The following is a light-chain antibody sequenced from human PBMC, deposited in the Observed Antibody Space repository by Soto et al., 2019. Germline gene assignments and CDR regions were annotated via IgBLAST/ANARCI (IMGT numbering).Light chain of an antibody. CDR3: QQTYSTPRT. J-gene: IGKJ1*01. V-gene: IGKV1-39*01. CDR1: QSISTY. CDR2: AAS. Sequence: DIQMTQSPSYLSASVGDRVTITCRASQSISTYLNWYQQKPGKAPKLLIYAASSLQSGVPSRFSGSGSGTGFTLTISSLQPENFATYYCQQTYSTPRTFGQGTKVDI.